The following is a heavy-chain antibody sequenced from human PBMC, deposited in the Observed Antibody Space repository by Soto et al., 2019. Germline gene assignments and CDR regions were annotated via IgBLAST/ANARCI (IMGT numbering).Heavy chain of an antibody. Sequence: QVQLQESGPGLVKPSQTLSLTCTVSGGSISSGGYYWSWIRQHPGKGLEWIGYIYYSGSTYYNPSLKSRDTISVDTSKNQFSLKLSSVTAADTAVYYCAREIGHGGPRVDDAFDIWGQGTMVTVSS. CDR3: AREIGHGGPRVDDAFDI. V-gene: IGHV4-31*03. CDR2: IYYSGST. CDR1: GGSISSGGYY. D-gene: IGHD4-17*01. J-gene: IGHJ3*02.